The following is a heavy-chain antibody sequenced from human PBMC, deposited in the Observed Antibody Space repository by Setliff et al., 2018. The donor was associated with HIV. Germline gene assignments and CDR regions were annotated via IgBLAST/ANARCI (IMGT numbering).Heavy chain of an antibody. Sequence: ASVKVSCKVFGLTLSEVSIHWVRQAPGKGLEWMGYFDPQDGETVYAQKFQGRVTMTEDTSIDTAYMELTGLRSEDAAVYYCAIEGAGGWLRPMPDYWGQGTLVTVSS. D-gene: IGHD5-12*01. CDR3: AIEGAGGWLRPMPDY. V-gene: IGHV1-24*01. J-gene: IGHJ4*02. CDR2: FDPQDGET. CDR1: GLTLSEVS.